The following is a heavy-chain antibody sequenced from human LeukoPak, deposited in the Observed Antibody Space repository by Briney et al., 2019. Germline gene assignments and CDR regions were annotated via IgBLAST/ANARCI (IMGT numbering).Heavy chain of an antibody. CDR2: ISSSSSYI. V-gene: IGHV3-21*01. J-gene: IGHJ6*03. Sequence: GGSLRLSCAASGFTFSSYSMNWVRQAPGKGLEWVSSISSSSSYIYYGDSVKGRFTISRDNAKNSLSLQMNSLRAEDTAVYYCARDPYNGSYGDDYYYYMDVWGKGTTVTISS. CDR3: ARDPYNGSYGDDYYYYMDV. CDR1: GFTFSSYS. D-gene: IGHD1-26*01.